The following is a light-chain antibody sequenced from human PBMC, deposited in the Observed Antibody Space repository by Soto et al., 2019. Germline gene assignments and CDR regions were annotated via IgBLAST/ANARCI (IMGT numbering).Light chain of an antibody. Sequence: QPVLTQSSSASASLGSSVKLTCTLSSGHSSYIIAWHQQQPGKAPRYLMKLEGSGSYNKGSGVPDRFSGSSSGADRYLTSSNLPFEDEADYYCETWDSNTHSVFGGGTKLTVL. J-gene: IGLJ3*02. V-gene: IGLV4-60*02. CDR3: ETWDSNTHSV. CDR1: SGHSSYI. CDR2: LEGSGSY.